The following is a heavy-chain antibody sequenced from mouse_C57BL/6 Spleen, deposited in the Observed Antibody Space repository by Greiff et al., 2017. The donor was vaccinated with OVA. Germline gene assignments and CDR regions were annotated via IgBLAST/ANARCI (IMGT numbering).Heavy chain of an antibody. CDR3: ARSDYAPDY. J-gene: IGHJ2*01. D-gene: IGHD2-4*01. CDR2: IDPSGSET. V-gene: IGHV1-52*01. Sequence: VQLQQPGAELVRPGSSVKLSCKASGYTFTSYWMHWVKQRPIQGLEWIGNIDPSGSETHYNQKFKDKATLTVDKSSSTAYMQLSSLTSEDSAVYYCARSDYAPDYWGQGTTLTVSS. CDR1: GYTFTSYW.